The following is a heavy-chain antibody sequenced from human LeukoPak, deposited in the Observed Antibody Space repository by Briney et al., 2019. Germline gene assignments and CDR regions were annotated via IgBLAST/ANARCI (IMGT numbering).Heavy chain of an antibody. J-gene: IGHJ4*02. V-gene: IGHV4-59*08. D-gene: IGHD3-10*01. Sequence: SETLSLTCTVSGGSISSYYWSWIRQPPGKGLEWIGYIYYSGSTNYNPSLKSRVTISVDTSKNQFSLTLSSVTAADTAVYYCARTYGSGSYCVNWGQGTLVTVSS. CDR2: IYYSGST. CDR1: GGSISSYY. CDR3: ARTYGSGSYCVN.